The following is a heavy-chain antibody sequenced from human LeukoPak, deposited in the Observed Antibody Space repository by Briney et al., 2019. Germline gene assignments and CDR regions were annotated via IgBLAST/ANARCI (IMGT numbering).Heavy chain of an antibody. CDR2: IIPIFGTA. D-gene: IGHD6-13*01. J-gene: IGHJ6*04. Sequence: SVKVSCKASGGTFSSYANSWVRQAPGQGLEWMGGIIPIFGTANYAQKFQGRVTITADESTSTAYMELSSLRSEDTAVYYCAVTKYSSSWYDYYYYYGMDVWGKGTTVTVSS. V-gene: IGHV1-69*13. CDR3: AVTKYSSSWYDYYYYYGMDV. CDR1: GGTFSSYA.